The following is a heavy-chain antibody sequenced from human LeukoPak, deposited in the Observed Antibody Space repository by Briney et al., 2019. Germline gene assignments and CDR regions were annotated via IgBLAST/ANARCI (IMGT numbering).Heavy chain of an antibody. CDR2: IYYSGST. D-gene: IGHD6-19*01. Sequence: PSQTLSLTCTVSGGSISSGGYYWSWIRQHPGKGLEWIGYIYYSGSTYYNPSLKSRVTISVDTSKNQFSLKLSSVTAADTAVYYCASLVRGVAVAGRSLFDYWGQGTLVTVSS. V-gene: IGHV4-31*03. J-gene: IGHJ4*02. CDR1: GGSISSGGYY. CDR3: ASLVRGVAVAGRSLFDY.